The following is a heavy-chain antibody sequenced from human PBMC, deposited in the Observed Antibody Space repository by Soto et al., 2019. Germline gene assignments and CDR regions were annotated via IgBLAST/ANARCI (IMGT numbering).Heavy chain of an antibody. CDR1: GGSISSGGYY. Sequence: PSETLSLTCTVSGGSISSGGYYWSWIRQHPGKGLEWIGYIYYSGSTYYNPSLKSRVTISVDTSKNQFSLKLSSVTAADTAVYYCARDFRASGGTMITGFRHYYGMDVWGQGTTVTVS. CDR3: ARDFRASGGTMITGFRHYYGMDV. V-gene: IGHV4-31*03. D-gene: IGHD3-22*01. CDR2: IYYSGST. J-gene: IGHJ6*02.